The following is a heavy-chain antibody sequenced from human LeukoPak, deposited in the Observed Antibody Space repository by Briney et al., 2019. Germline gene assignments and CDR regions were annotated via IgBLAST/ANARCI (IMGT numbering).Heavy chain of an antibody. CDR3: ARKAGGYSYGPLDY. Sequence: PGGSLRLSCAASGFTFSSYWMHWVRQAPGKGLVWVSRINSDGSSTSYADSMKGRFTISRDNAKNTLYLQMNSLRGEDTAVYYCARKAGGYSYGPLDYWGQGTLVTVSS. J-gene: IGHJ4*02. V-gene: IGHV3-74*01. CDR2: INSDGSST. CDR1: GFTFSSYW. D-gene: IGHD5-18*01.